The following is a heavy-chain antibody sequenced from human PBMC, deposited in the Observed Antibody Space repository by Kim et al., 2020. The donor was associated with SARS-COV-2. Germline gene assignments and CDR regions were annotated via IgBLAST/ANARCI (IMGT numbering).Heavy chain of an antibody. J-gene: IGHJ6*02. V-gene: IGHV3-30*01. CDR3: ARDKENNYYYGMDV. Sequence: YVDSVKGRFTISTDNSKNTLYLQMNSLGAEDTAVYYCARDKENNYYYGMDVWGQGTTVTVSS.